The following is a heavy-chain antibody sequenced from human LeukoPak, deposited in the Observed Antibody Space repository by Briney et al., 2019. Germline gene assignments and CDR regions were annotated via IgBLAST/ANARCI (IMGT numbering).Heavy chain of an antibody. CDR1: GFTFTTYA. J-gene: IGHJ4*02. CDR3: ATEATYCTAACYSLSDY. CDR2: ISGSGGST. V-gene: IGHV3-23*01. D-gene: IGHD2-21*02. Sequence: GGSLRLSCAASGFTFTTYAMSWVRQAPGKGLEWVSTISGSGGSTDYADSVRGRFTISRDNSKNTLYLQMNSLRVEDTAVYYRATEATYCTAACYSLSDYWRQGSLVTVPS.